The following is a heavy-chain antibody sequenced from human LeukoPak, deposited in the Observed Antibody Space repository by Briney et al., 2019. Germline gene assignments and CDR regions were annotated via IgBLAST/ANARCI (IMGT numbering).Heavy chain of an antibody. CDR2: ISPTGSII. D-gene: IGHD1-26*01. CDR1: GFTFSSYD. Sequence: HPGGSLRLSCAASGFTFSSYDIHWVRQAPGKGPEWVSYISPTGSIIYYADSVKGRFTVSRSSGQNSLYLQMRSLRPEDTAMYYCASLTLGAIRTIPYTFDLWGQGTMVTVYS. J-gene: IGHJ3*01. V-gene: IGHV3-48*01. CDR3: ASLTLGAIRTIPYTFDL.